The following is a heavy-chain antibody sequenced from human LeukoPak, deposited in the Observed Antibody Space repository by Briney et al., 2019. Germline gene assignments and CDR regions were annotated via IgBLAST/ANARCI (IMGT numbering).Heavy chain of an antibody. V-gene: IGHV1-46*03. CDR3: ARGTYYDFWSGYWGSSTIDY. Sequence: ASVKVSCKASGYTFTSYYMHWVRQAPGQGLEWMGVINPSGGSTTYAQKFQGRVTVTRDTSTSTVYMGLSSLRSEDTAVYYCARGTYYDFWSGYWGSSTIDYWGQGTLVTVSS. CDR2: INPSGGST. J-gene: IGHJ4*02. CDR1: GYTFTSYY. D-gene: IGHD3-3*01.